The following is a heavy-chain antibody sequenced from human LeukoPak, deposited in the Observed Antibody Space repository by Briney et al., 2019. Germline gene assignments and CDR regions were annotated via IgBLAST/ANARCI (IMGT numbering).Heavy chain of an antibody. CDR2: IRSKTKNYAT. V-gene: IGHV3-73*01. Sequence: PGGSLRLSCAASGFTFSSYTMKWVRQASGKGLEWVGHIRSKTKNYATVYAASVKGRFTISRDDSKNTAYLQMNSLRAEDAAVYYCAKIPNRTNPPDYFDSWGRGTLVTVSS. CDR1: GFTFSSYT. J-gene: IGHJ4*02. CDR3: AKIPNRTNPPDYFDS.